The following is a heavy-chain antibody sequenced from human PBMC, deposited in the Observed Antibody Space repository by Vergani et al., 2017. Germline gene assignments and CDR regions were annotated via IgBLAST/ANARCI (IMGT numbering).Heavy chain of an antibody. CDR2: ISGSGGST. V-gene: IGHV3-23*04. CDR3: ARAGPSGWGVNL. CDR1: GFTFSSYA. D-gene: IGHD6-19*01. J-gene: IGHJ2*01. Sequence: EVQLVETGGGLIQPGGSLRLSCAASGFTFSSYAMSWVRQAPGKGLEWVSAISGSGGSTYYADSVKGRFTISRDNSKNTLYLQMNSLRAEDTAVYYCARAGPSGWGVNLWGRGTLVTVSS.